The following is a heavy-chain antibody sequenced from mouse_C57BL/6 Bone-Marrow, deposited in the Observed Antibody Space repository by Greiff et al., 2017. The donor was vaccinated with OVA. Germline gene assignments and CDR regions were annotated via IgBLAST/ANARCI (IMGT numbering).Heavy chain of an antibody. J-gene: IGHJ2*01. CDR3: ARKGLYDDY. CDR1: GYTFTDYY. Sequence: EVQLQQSGPELVKPGASVKISCKASGYTFTDYYMNWVKQSHGKSLEWIGDINPNNGGTSYNQKFKGKATLTVDKSSSTAYMELRSLTSEDSAVYYCARKGLYDDYWGQGTTLTVSS. D-gene: IGHD2-3*01. CDR2: INPNNGGT. V-gene: IGHV1-26*01.